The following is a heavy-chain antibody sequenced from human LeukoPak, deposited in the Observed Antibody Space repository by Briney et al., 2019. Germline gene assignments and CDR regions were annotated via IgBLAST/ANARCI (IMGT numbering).Heavy chain of an antibody. V-gene: IGHV1-2*02. CDR1: GYTFSDYY. J-gene: IGHJ4*02. Sequence: VASVKVSCKASGYTFSDYYIHWVRQAPGQGLEWMGWMNRNIGGTNSAQKFQGRVTMTSDTSISTAYLELSRLTSDDTAVYYCARPGNWVFDYWGQGTLVTVSS. CDR2: MNRNIGGT. CDR3: ARPGNWVFDY. D-gene: IGHD7-27*01.